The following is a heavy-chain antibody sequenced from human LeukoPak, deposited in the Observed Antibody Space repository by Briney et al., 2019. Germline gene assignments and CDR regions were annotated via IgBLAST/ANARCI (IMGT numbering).Heavy chain of an antibody. D-gene: IGHD3-10*01. V-gene: IGHV3-23*01. CDR3: AKDPIYYGSGNDAFDI. CDR1: GLTFSSYA. CDR2: ISGSGGGT. Sequence: GGSLRLSRAASGLTFSSYAMSWVRQAPGRGVEWVSGISGSGGGTYSADSVRGGSTNPRDNPKNTLYLQINSLRAEDTAVYYCAKDPIYYGSGNDAFDIWGQGTMVTVPS. J-gene: IGHJ3*02.